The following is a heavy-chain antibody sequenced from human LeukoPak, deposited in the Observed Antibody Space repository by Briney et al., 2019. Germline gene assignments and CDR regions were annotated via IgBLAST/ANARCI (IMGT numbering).Heavy chain of an antibody. CDR1: GFTFSSYG. CDR3: AKGYCSGGSCYGGH. V-gene: IGHV3-23*01. D-gene: IGHD2-15*01. CDR2: ISAGGTT. Sequence: TGGSLRLSCAASGFTFSSYGMGWVRQAPGKGLEWVSSISAGGTTYYVDSVKGRFSISRDNSKNTVYLQVNSLRAEDTAVYYCAKGYCSGGSCYGGHWGQGTLVTVSS. J-gene: IGHJ4*02.